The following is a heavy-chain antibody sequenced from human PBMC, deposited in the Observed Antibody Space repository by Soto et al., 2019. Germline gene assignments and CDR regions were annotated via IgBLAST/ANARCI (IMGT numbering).Heavy chain of an antibody. CDR3: ATQPGGGGY. Sequence: EVQLVESGGGLIQPGGSLRLSCAVSGFTVSNNYMSWVRQAPGKGLEGVSVIYSGGYTAYGDSVKGRFTISRDNSKNTQYLQMKSRGPAAPALYCGATQPGGGGYWGQGTLVTVSS. CDR1: GFTVSNNY. D-gene: IGHD3-10*01. CDR2: IYSGGYT. J-gene: IGHJ4*02. V-gene: IGHV3-53*01.